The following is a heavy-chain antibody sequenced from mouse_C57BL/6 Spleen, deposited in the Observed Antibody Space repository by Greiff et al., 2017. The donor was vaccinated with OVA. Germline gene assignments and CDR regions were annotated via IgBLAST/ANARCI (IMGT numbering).Heavy chain of an antibody. V-gene: IGHV5-16*01. Sequence: VQLKESEGGLVQPGSSMKLSCTASGFTFSDYYMAWVRQVPEKGLEWVANINYDGSSTYYLDSLKSRFIISRDNAKNILYLQMSSLKSEDTATYYCAREAGPDWYFDVWGTGTTVTVSS. J-gene: IGHJ1*03. CDR2: INYDGSST. CDR1: GFTFSDYY. CDR3: AREAGPDWYFDV. D-gene: IGHD3-1*01.